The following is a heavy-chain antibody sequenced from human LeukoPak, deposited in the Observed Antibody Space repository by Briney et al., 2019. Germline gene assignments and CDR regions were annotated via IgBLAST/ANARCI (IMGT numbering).Heavy chain of an antibody. D-gene: IGHD1-26*01. CDR3: ASGVGCHSGSYPREYSCWFDP. V-gene: IGHV1-69*05. J-gene: IGHJ5*02. Sequence: ASVKVSCKASGGTFSSYAISWVRQAPGQGLEWMGGIIPIFGTANYAQKFQGRVTITTDESTSTAYMELSSLRSEDTAVYYCASGVGCHSGSYPREYSCWFDPWGQGTLVTVSS. CDR1: GGTFSSYA. CDR2: IIPIFGTA.